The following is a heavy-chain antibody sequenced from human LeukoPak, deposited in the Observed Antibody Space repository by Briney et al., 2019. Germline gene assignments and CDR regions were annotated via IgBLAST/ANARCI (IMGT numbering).Heavy chain of an antibody. CDR1: GGSISSSSYY. CDR2: IYYSGST. J-gene: IGHJ4*02. Sequence: SETLSLTCTVSGGSISSSSYYWGWIRQPPGKGLEWIGSIYYSGSTYYNPSLKSRVTISVDTSKNQFSLKLSSVTAADTAVYYCATTNVYALNFAYWGQGTLVTVSS. CDR3: ATTNVYALNFAY. D-gene: IGHD5/OR15-5a*01. V-gene: IGHV4-39*01.